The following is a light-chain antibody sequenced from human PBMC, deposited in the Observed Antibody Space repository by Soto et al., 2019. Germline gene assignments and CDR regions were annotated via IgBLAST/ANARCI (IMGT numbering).Light chain of an antibody. CDR2: GAS. CDR1: QSGSSNF. Sequence: IVLTQCPATLSLSPGERATLSSRASQSGSSNFLAWYQEKLGQAPRLLLYGASKRATGIPDRFSGSGSGTDFTLTISRLEPEDSAVYLCRQDGSSLGFRVGGGTKVDIK. J-gene: IGKJ4*01. CDR3: RQDGSSLGFR. V-gene: IGKV3-20*01.